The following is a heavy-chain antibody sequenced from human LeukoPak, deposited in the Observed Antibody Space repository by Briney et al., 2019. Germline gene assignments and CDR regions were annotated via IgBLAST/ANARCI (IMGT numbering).Heavy chain of an antibody. CDR1: GGSMSSYY. D-gene: IGHD2-15*01. J-gene: IGHJ4*02. CDR2: LFNSGST. V-gene: IGHV4-59*01. Sequence: SETLSLTCTVSGGSMSSYYWSWIRQPPGKGLEWIGYLFNSGSTNYNPSLKSRVTISVDTSKNQFSLKLSSVTAADTAVYYCARGSTHGGALFDYWGQGTLVTVSS. CDR3: ARGSTHGGALFDY.